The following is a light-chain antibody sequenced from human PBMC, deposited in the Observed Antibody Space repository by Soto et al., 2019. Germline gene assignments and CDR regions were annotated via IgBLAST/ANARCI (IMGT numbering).Light chain of an antibody. CDR3: QQYNNWPLT. CDR1: QSVSSN. Sequence: EIVMTQSPATLSMSPGERATLSCRASQSVSSNIAWYQQEPGQAPRLLIYGASTRATGIPARFSGSGFGTEFTLTISSLQPEDFAIYYCQQYNNWPLTFGGGTKVEIK. J-gene: IGKJ4*01. V-gene: IGKV3-15*01. CDR2: GAS.